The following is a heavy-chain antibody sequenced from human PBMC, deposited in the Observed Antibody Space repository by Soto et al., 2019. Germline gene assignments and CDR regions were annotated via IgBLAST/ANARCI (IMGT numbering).Heavy chain of an antibody. D-gene: IGHD6-19*01. J-gene: IGHJ5*02. CDR2: VTGSGGQI. V-gene: IGHV3-23*01. Sequence: EVQLLESGGGLVQPGGSLRLSCAASGFTISTYAMTWVRQAPGKGLECVSGVTGSGGQIHYADSVKGRFTISKDNSTNTLYLQMSSLRDEDTALYYCARGGLGSGWYTYNRFDPWGQGTLVTVSS. CDR3: ARGGLGSGWYTYNRFDP. CDR1: GFTISTYA.